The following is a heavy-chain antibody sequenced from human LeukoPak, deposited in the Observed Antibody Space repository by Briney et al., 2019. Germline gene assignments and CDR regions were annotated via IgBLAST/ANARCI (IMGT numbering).Heavy chain of an antibody. Sequence: PGGSLRLSCAASGFTFTNAGIHWVRLAAGKGLEWVSFISHDGTNKYYSDSVDGRFIVPRLNSQNTVYLQMNDLRPEDTATYYCASEDVDTGDFWGQGTLVTVSS. V-gene: IGHV3-30*01. CDR3: ASEDVDTGDF. CDR1: GFTFTNAG. D-gene: IGHD5-18*01. CDR2: ISHDGTNK. J-gene: IGHJ4*02.